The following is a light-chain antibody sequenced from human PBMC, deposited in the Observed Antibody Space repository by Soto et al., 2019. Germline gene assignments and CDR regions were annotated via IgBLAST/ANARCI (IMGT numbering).Light chain of an antibody. V-gene: IGLV2-14*01. Sequence: QSALTQPASVSGSPGQSITISCTGTRRDSGFYNYVSWYQQYPGNAPKLSIFEVTNRPSGVSDRFSGSKYGNTASLTISGLLPEDGADYYCSSYTTRSTYGFGSGTKLTVL. J-gene: IGLJ1*01. CDR2: EVT. CDR1: RRDSGFYNY. CDR3: SSYTTRSTYG.